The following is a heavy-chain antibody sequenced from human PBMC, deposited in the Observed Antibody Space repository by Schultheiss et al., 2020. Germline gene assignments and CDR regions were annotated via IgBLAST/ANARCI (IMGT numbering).Heavy chain of an antibody. CDR3: AISITMVRGVIITEGWFDP. J-gene: IGHJ5*02. V-gene: IGHV3-21*01. CDR1: GFTFSSYA. D-gene: IGHD3-10*01. Sequence: GGSLRLSCAASGFTFSSYAMSWVRQAPGKGLEWVSSISSSSSYIYYADSVKGRFTISRDNAKNSLYLQMNSLRAEDTAVYYCAISITMVRGVIITEGWFDPWGQGTLVTVSS. CDR2: ISSSSSYI.